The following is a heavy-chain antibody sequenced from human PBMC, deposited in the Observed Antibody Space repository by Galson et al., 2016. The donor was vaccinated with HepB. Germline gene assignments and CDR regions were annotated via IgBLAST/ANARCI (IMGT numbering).Heavy chain of an antibody. J-gene: IGHJ4*02. D-gene: IGHD2/OR15-2a*01. CDR1: GFTFRNYG. CDR2: DSMDGRRK. V-gene: IGHV3-30*03. Sequence: SPRLSCAASGFTFRNYGMHWVRQAPGKGLEWVAADSMDGRRKFYADSVKGRFTISRDNSNSMLFLQMSSLRADDTAVYYCARRHEYCPPVGCSVDYWGQGTLVSVSS. CDR3: ARRHEYCPPVGCSVDY.